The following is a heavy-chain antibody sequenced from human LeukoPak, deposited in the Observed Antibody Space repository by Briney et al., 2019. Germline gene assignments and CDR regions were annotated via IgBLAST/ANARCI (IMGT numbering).Heavy chain of an antibody. D-gene: IGHD3-10*01. J-gene: IGHJ5*02. V-gene: IGHV4-59*01. CDR2: IYYSGST. Sequence: SETLSLTCTVSGGSISSYYWSWIRQPPGKGLEWIGYIYYSGSTNYNPSIKSRVTISVDTSKNQFSLKLSSVTAADTAVYYCARFNLGSGSYYSVWFDPWGQGTLVTVSS. CDR1: GGSISSYY. CDR3: ARFNLGSGSYYSVWFDP.